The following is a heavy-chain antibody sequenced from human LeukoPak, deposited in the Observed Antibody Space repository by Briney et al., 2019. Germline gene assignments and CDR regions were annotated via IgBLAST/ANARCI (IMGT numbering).Heavy chain of an antibody. Sequence: SETLSLTCTVSGGSISSYYWSWIRQPAGKGLEWIGRIYTSGSTNYNPSLKSRVTMSVDTSKNQFSLKLSSVTAADTAVYYCARVHRGYSYGGNYFDYWGQGTLVTVSP. V-gene: IGHV4-4*07. D-gene: IGHD5-18*01. CDR1: GGSISSYY. J-gene: IGHJ4*02. CDR3: ARVHRGYSYGGNYFDY. CDR2: IYTSGST.